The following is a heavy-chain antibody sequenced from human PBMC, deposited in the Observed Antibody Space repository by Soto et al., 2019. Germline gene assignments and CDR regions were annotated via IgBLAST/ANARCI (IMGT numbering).Heavy chain of an antibody. CDR3: ARDTETLGPRANDALDI. Sequence: ASVKVSCKASGYTLTGYYMHWVRQAPGQGLEWMGWINPNSGGTKYSQNFQGRVSITRDTSASTVYMELTGLTSEDTAVYYCARDTETLGPRANDALDIWGQGTMVTVSS. CDR1: GYTLTGYY. J-gene: IGHJ3*02. D-gene: IGHD3-3*02. CDR2: INPNSGGT. V-gene: IGHV1-2*02.